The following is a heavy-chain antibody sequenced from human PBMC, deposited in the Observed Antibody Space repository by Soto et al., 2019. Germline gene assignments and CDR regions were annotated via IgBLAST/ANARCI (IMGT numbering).Heavy chain of an antibody. CDR3: ARDGPRIAVAGFDY. D-gene: IGHD6-19*01. V-gene: IGHV3-30-3*01. J-gene: IGHJ4*02. CDR2: ISYDGSNK. CDR1: GFTFSSYA. Sequence: GGSLRLSCAASGFTFSSYAMHWVRQAPGKGLEWVAVISYDGSNKYYADSVKGRFTISRDNSKSTLYLQMNSLRAEDTAVYYCARDGPRIAVAGFDYWGQGTLVTVSS.